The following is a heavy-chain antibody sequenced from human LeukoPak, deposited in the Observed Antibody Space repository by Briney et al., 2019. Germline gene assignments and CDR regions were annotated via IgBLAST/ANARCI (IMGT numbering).Heavy chain of an antibody. CDR1: GFTVSSNY. Sequence: GGSLRLSCAASGFTVSSNYTSWVRQAPGKGLEWVSVIYSGGSTYYADSVKGRFPISRDNSKNTLYLQMNSLRAEDTAVYYCARDPPGYGMDVWGQGTTVTVSS. J-gene: IGHJ6*02. CDR3: ARDPPGYGMDV. D-gene: IGHD3-10*01. V-gene: IGHV3-66*01. CDR2: IYSGGST.